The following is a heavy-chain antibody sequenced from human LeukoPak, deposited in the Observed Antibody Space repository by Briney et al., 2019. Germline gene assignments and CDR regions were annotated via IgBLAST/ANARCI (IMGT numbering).Heavy chain of an antibody. CDR3: ARGHLSGLSFDP. V-gene: IGHV1-46*01. CDR2: INPRGSST. D-gene: IGHD3-3*02. J-gene: IGHJ5*02. Sequence: ASVKVSCKASGYTFTSYYMHWVRQAPGQGLEWMGIINPRGSSTSYAQKFQGRVTMTRDTSTSTVYMELSSLRSEDTAVYYCARGHLSGLSFDPWGQGTLVTVSS. CDR1: GYTFTSYY.